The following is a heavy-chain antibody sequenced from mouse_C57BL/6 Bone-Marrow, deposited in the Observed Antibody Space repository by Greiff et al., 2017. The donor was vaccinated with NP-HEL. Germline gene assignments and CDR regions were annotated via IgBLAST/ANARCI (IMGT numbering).Heavy chain of an antibody. CDR3: AIYDGYFYWYFDV. Sequence: QVQLKESGAELAKPGASVKLSCKASGYTFTSYWMHWVKQRPGQGLEWIGYINPSSGYTKYNQKYKDKATLTADKSSSTSYMQLSSLTYEDSAVYYCAIYDGYFYWYFDVWGTVTTVTVSS. J-gene: IGHJ1*03. CDR1: GYTFTSYW. V-gene: IGHV1-7*01. D-gene: IGHD2-3*01. CDR2: INPSSGYT.